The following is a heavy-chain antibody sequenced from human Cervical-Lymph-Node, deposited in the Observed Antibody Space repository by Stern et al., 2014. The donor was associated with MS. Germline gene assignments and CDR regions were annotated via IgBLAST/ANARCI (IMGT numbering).Heavy chain of an antibody. CDR3: AREAPAARHYAFDI. Sequence: VQLVQSGPGLVKPSQTLSLTCTVSGGSISSGGYYWSWIRQHPGKGLEWIGYIYYSGSTYYNPSLKSRVTISVDTSKNQFSLKLSSVTAADTAVYYCAREAPAARHYAFDIWGQGTMVTVSS. V-gene: IGHV4-31*03. J-gene: IGHJ3*02. D-gene: IGHD6-6*01. CDR2: IYYSGST. CDR1: GGSISSGGYY.